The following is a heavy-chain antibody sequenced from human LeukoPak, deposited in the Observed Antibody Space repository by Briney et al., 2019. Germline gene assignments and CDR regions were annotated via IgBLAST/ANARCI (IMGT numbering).Heavy chain of an antibody. D-gene: IGHD5-18*01. CDR3: AKDIGYVDTAMPDY. J-gene: IGHJ4*02. CDR1: GFTSDDYA. V-gene: IGHV3-43D*03. CDR2: ISWDGGST. Sequence: GGSLRLSCAASGFTSDDYAMHWVRQAPGKGLEWVSLISWDGGSTYYADSVKGRFTVSRDNSKNSLYLQMNSLRAEDTALYYCAKDIGYVDTAMPDYWGQGTLVTVSS.